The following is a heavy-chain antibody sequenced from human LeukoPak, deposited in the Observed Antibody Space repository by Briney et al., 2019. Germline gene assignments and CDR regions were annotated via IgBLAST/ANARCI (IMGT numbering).Heavy chain of an antibody. Sequence: GESLKISFKGSGYNFANYWIGWVRPMPGKGLEWMGIIYPDNSDNRYNPSLQGQVTISVDKSISTAFLQWSSLEASDTAMYYCARRSGKYFAHWGQGTLVTVSS. J-gene: IGHJ4*02. CDR2: IYPDNSDN. CDR3: ARRSGKYFAH. CDR1: GYNFANYW. D-gene: IGHD1-26*01. V-gene: IGHV5-51*01.